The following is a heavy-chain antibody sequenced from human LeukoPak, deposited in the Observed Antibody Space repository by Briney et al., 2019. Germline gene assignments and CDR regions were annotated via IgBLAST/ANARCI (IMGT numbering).Heavy chain of an antibody. CDR2: IIPIFGTT. CDR1: GGTFSSCA. J-gene: IGHJ5*02. Sequence: SVKVSRKASGGTFSSCAISWVRQAPGQGLEWMGGIIPIFGTTNYAQKFQGRVTITADESTSTAYMELSSLRSEDTAVYYCAREGLGSCSSTSCHNWFDPWGQGTLVTVSS. D-gene: IGHD2-2*01. V-gene: IGHV1-69*13. CDR3: AREGLGSCSSTSCHNWFDP.